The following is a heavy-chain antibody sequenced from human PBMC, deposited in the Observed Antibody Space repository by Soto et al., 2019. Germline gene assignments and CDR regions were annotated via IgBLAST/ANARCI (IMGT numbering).Heavy chain of an antibody. D-gene: IGHD2-2*01. CDR2: FDPEDGET. Sequence: ASVKVSCKVSGYTLTELSMHWVRQAPGKGLEWMGGFDPEDGETIYAQKFQGRVTMTEDTSTDTAYMELSSLSFEDTAVYFCATWVGYCSSTSCYVSGFDYWGQGTLVTVSS. J-gene: IGHJ4*02. CDR3: ATWVGYCSSTSCYVSGFDY. V-gene: IGHV1-24*01. CDR1: GYTLTELS.